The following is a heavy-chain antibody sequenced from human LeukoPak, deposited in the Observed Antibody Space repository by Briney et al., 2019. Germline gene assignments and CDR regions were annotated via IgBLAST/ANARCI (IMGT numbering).Heavy chain of an antibody. Sequence: GGSLRLSCAASGFTFSSYSMNWVRQAPGKGLEWVSSISSSSSYIYYADSVKGRFTISRDNAKNSLYLQMNSLRAEDTAVYYCAKEDRGRIAASGYFDHWGQGTLVTVSS. D-gene: IGHD6-6*01. CDR1: GFTFSSYS. J-gene: IGHJ4*02. CDR3: AKEDRGRIAASGYFDH. CDR2: ISSSSSYI. V-gene: IGHV3-21*01.